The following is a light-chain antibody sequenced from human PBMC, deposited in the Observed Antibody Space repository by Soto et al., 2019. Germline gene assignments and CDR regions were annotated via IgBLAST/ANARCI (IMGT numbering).Light chain of an antibody. CDR3: SSYTNTREVV. CDR1: SSDVGSYNR. Sequence: QSVLTQPPSVSGSPGQSVTISCTGPSSDVGSYNRVSWYQQPPGTAPKLMIYEVSNRPSGVPDRFSGSKSGNTASLTISGLQAEDEADYYCSSYTNTREVVFGGGTKLTVL. V-gene: IGLV2-18*02. J-gene: IGLJ2*01. CDR2: EVS.